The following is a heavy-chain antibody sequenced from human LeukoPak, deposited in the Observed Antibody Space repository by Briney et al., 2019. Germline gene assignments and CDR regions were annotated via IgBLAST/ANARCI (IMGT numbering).Heavy chain of an antibody. CDR2: VWYDGSNK. V-gene: IGHV3-33*06. J-gene: IGHJ4*02. CDR3: AKDGSAYSGSYIDY. Sequence: GGSLRLSCAASGFTFSSNAIHWVRQAPGKGLEWVAVVWYDGSNKHYVDSVKGRFTISRDNSKNTVYLQMNRLTAEDTAVYYCAKDGSAYSGSYIDYWGQGTLLTASS. D-gene: IGHD1-26*01. CDR1: GFTFSSNA.